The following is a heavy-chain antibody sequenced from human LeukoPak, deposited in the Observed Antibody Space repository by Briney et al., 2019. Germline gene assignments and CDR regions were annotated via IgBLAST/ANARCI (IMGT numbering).Heavy chain of an antibody. CDR1: GFTFNSYS. CDR3: ARSVPGGDCWMGSIEY. V-gene: IGHV3-21*01. Sequence: GGSVRLSCAASGFTFNSYSMKWVRQAPGKGLEWVLYISSSSSYIYYADSVKGRFTISRDKAKTSLYLQMNSLRVGDTAVYYCARSVPGGDCWMGSIEYWGQGTLVTVPS. D-gene: IGHD2-21*01. CDR2: ISSSSSYI. J-gene: IGHJ4*02.